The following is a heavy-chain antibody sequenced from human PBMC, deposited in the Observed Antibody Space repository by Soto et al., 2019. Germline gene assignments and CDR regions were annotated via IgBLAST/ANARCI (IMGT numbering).Heavy chain of an antibody. CDR2: IYYSGST. J-gene: IGHJ5*02. V-gene: IGHV4-31*03. Sequence: QVQLQESGPGLVKPSQTLSLTCTVSGGSIRRGGYYWRWIRPHPGQGLEWIGYIYYSGSTYYNPSLKSRVTISVDTSKNQFSLKLSSVTAADTAVYYCAGVVAARFGPWGQGTLVTVSS. CDR3: AGVVAARFGP. CDR1: GGSIRRGGYY. D-gene: IGHD6-6*01.